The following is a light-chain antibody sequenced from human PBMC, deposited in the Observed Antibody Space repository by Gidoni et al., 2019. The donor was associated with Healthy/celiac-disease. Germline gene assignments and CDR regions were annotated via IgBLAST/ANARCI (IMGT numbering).Light chain of an antibody. CDR1: QSVLYSSNNKNY. CDR2: WAS. CDR3: QQYYSTPLT. V-gene: IGKV4-1*01. Sequence: DIVMTQSPDSLAVSLGERATINCKSSQSVLYSSNNKNYLAWYQQKPGQPPKLLIYWASTRESGVPDRISGSGSGTDFTLTISSLQAEDVAFYYCQQYYSTPLTFGGGTKVEIK. J-gene: IGKJ4*01.